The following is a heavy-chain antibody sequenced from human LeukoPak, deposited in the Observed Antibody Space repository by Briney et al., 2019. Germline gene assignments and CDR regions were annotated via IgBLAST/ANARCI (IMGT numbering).Heavy chain of an antibody. CDR3: ARGPRDGYPDY. V-gene: IGHV1-69*04. D-gene: IGHD5-24*01. CDR1: GGTFSSYA. CDR2: IIPILGIA. J-gene: IGHJ4*02. Sequence: SVKVSCKASGGTFSSYAISWVRQAPGQGLEWMGRIIPILGIANYAQMFQGRVTITADKSTSTAYMELSSLRSEDTAVYYCARGPRDGYPDYWGQGTLVTVSS.